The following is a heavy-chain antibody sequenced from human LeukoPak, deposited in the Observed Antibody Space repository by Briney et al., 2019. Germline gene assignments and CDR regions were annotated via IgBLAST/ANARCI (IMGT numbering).Heavy chain of an antibody. V-gene: IGHV3-48*03. D-gene: IGHD1-1*01. CDR3: AREYPDNGDGWGY. J-gene: IGHJ4*02. CDR1: GFTFSSYE. CDR2: ISGSGSRI. Sequence: GGSLRLSCATSGFTFSSYEMNWVRQAPGKGLEWVSYISGSGSRIFYADSVEGRFTISRDNAKNSLYLQMNSLRVEDTAVYYCAREYPDNGDGWGYWGQGTLVTVSS.